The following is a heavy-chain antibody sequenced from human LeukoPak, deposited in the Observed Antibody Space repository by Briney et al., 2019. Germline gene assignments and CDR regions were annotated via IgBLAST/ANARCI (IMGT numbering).Heavy chain of an antibody. Sequence: PSETLSLTCTVSGGSISSYHWSWIRQPAGKGLEWIGRIYTSGSTNYNPSLKSRVTMSVDTSKNQFSLKLSSVTAADTAVYYCARGVSYYYDSSGDQYNWFDPWGQGTLVTVSS. CDR1: GGSISSYH. CDR2: IYTSGST. J-gene: IGHJ5*02. CDR3: ARGVSYYYDSSGDQYNWFDP. D-gene: IGHD3-22*01. V-gene: IGHV4-4*07.